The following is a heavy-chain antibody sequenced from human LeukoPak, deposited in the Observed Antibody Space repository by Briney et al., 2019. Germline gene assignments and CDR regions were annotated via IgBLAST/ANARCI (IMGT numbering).Heavy chain of an antibody. CDR1: GGSISSYY. CDR2: IYNSGST. Sequence: SETLSLTCTVSGGSISSYYWSWIRQPPGKGLEWIGYIYNSGSTNYSPSLKSRVTISVDTSKNQFSLKLSPVTTADTAVYFCAREYCSSTSCYFDFWGQGTLVTVSS. D-gene: IGHD2-2*01. CDR3: AREYCSSTSCYFDF. J-gene: IGHJ4*02. V-gene: IGHV4-59*01.